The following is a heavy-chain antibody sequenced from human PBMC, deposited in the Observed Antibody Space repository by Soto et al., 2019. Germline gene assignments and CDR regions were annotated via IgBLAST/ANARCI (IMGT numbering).Heavy chain of an antibody. Sequence: GESLKISCKGSGYSFTSYWIGWVRQMPGKGLEWMGIIYPGDSDTRYSPSFQGQVTISADKSISTAYLQWSSLKASDTAMYYCALWFGELPDYYGMDVWGQGTTVTVSS. J-gene: IGHJ6*02. CDR2: IYPGDSDT. CDR3: ALWFGELPDYYGMDV. V-gene: IGHV5-51*01. D-gene: IGHD3-10*01. CDR1: GYSFTSYW.